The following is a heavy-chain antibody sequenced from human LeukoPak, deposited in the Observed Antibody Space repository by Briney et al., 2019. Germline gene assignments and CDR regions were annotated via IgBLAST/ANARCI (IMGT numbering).Heavy chain of an antibody. V-gene: IGHV4-31*03. CDR2: IYYSGTT. CDR3: ARSNYGSGSYYNS. D-gene: IGHD3-10*01. Sequence: SETLSLTCTVSGGSISSGGHYWGWIRQHLGKGLEWIGYIYYSGTTYYNPSLQSRVTISVDTSKNQFSLKLSSVTAADTAVYYCARSNYGSGSYYNSWGQGTLVTVSS. J-gene: IGHJ4*02. CDR1: GGSISSGGHY.